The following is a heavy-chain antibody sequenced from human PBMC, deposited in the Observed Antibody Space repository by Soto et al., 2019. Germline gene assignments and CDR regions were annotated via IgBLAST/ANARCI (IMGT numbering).Heavy chain of an antibody. D-gene: IGHD3-10*01. CDR1: GGTFSTYA. CDR2: ISAYNGKT. CDR3: ARLTMAQDAFDI. V-gene: IGHV1-18*01. J-gene: IGHJ3*02. Sequence: QVQLVQSGAEVKKPESSVKVSCKAPGGTFSTYAISWVRQAPGQGLEWMGGISAYNGKTNYAQKLQGRVTMTTDTSTSTAYMELRSLRSDDTAVYYCARLTMAQDAFDIWGQGTMVTVSS.